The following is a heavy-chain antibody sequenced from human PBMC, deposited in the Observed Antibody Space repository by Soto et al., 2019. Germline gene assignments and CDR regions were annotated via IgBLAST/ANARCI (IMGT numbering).Heavy chain of an antibody. V-gene: IGHV3-23*01. D-gene: IGHD6-13*01. CDR1: GFTFSSYA. J-gene: IGHJ4*02. Sequence: EVQLLESGGGLVQPGGSLRLSCAASGFTFSSYAMNWVRQAPGKGLEWVSVISGSDGSTYYADSVKGRFTISRDNSKNSLNLEMNWLRGEDTAVYYCARRSSSWYFDYWGQGTLVTVSS. CDR3: ARRSSSWYFDY. CDR2: ISGSDGST.